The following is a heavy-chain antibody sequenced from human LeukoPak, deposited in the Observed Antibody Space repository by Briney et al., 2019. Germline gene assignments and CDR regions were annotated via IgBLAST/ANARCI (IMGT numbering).Heavy chain of an antibody. J-gene: IGHJ5*02. CDR2: IYHSGST. Sequence: PSQTLSLTCAVSGGSISSGGYSWSWIRRPPGKGLEWIGYIYHSGSTYYNPSLKSRVTISVDRSKNQFSLKLSSVTAADTAVYYCARDIKDDGYNYGWFDPWGQGTLVTVSS. V-gene: IGHV4-30-2*01. D-gene: IGHD5-24*01. CDR1: GGSISSGGYS. CDR3: ARDIKDDGYNYGWFDP.